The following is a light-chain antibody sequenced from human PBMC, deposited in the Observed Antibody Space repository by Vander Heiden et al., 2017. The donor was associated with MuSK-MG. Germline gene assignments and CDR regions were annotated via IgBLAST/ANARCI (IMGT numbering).Light chain of an antibody. V-gene: IGKV1-39*01. CDR3: QQRYSTPRT. CDR1: QSISSY. Sequence: DIQMTQSPSSLSASVGDRVTITCRASQSISSYLNWYQQKPGKAPKLLIYAASSLQSGVPSRCSGSGSGTDFTLTISSLQPEDFATYYCQQRYSTPRTFGQGTKVEIK. J-gene: IGKJ1*01. CDR2: AAS.